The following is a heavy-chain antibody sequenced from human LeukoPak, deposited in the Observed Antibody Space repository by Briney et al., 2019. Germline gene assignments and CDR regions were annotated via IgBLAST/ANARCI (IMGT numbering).Heavy chain of an antibody. CDR3: ARVSGSYWAYYFDY. Sequence: GGSLRLSCAASGFTFDDYGMSWVRQAPGKGLERVSGINWNGGSTGYADSVKGRFTISRDNAKNSLYLQMNSLRAEDTALYHCARVSGSYWAYYFDYWGQGTLVTVSS. D-gene: IGHD1-26*01. V-gene: IGHV3-20*01. CDR2: INWNGGST. J-gene: IGHJ4*02. CDR1: GFTFDDYG.